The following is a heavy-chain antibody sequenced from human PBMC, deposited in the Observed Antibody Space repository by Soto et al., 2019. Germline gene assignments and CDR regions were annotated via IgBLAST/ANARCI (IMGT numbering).Heavy chain of an antibody. Sequence: SETLSRTCTVSGGSISSYYWSWIRQPPGKGLEWIGYIYYSGSTNYNPSLKSRVTISVDTSKNQFSLKLSSVTAADTAVYYCARDYYDSSGYYRDWDAFDIWGQGTMVT. CDR1: GGSISSYY. V-gene: IGHV4-59*01. CDR2: IYYSGST. J-gene: IGHJ3*02. D-gene: IGHD3-22*01. CDR3: ARDYYDSSGYYRDWDAFDI.